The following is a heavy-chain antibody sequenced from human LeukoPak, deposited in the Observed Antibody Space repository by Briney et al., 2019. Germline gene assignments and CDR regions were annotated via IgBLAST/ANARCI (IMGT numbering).Heavy chain of an antibody. V-gene: IGHV5-51*01. Sequence: GESLKISCKGSGYNFATYWIGLVRQMPGKGLEWMGVIYPGDSDTRYSPSFQGQVTISADKSISTAYLQWSSLKASDSAMYYCASQVYCSRTSCSDHWGQGTLVTVSS. CDR3: ASQVYCSRTSCSDH. CDR1: GYNFATYW. D-gene: IGHD2-2*01. CDR2: IYPGDSDT. J-gene: IGHJ4*02.